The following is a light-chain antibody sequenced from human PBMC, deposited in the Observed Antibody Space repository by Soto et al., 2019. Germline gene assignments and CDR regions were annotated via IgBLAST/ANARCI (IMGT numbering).Light chain of an antibody. CDR2: DVS. CDR1: SSDVGGYNY. J-gene: IGLJ2*01. CDR3: SSYTSSNTLV. Sequence: QSALTQPASVSGSPGQSITISCTGTSSDVGGYNYVSWYQQHPGKAPKLMIYDVSNRPSGVSNRFSGSKSGNTASLTISGLQAEDEAAYYCSSYTSSNTLVFGGGTKVTVL. V-gene: IGLV2-14*03.